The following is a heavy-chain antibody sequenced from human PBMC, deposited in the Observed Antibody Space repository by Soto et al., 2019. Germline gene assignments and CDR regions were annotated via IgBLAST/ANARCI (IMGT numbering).Heavy chain of an antibody. Sequence: GGSLRLSCAASGFTFSNAWMSWVRQAPGKGLEWVGRIKSKTDGGTTDYAAPVKGRFTISRDDSKNTLYLQMNSLKTEDTAVYYCTTQIYYESPDQFDYWGQGTLVTVSS. J-gene: IGHJ4*02. CDR1: GFTFSNAW. CDR3: TTQIYYESPDQFDY. D-gene: IGHD3-22*01. CDR2: IKSKTDGGTT. V-gene: IGHV3-15*01.